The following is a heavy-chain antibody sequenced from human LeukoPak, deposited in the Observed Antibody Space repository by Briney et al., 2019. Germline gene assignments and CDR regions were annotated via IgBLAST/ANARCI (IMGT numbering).Heavy chain of an antibody. CDR3: ARDLSYFDY. CDR1: GYTFTSYD. V-gene: IGHV1-8*01. CDR2: MNPNSGNT. J-gene: IGHJ4*02. D-gene: IGHD2/OR15-2a*01. Sequence: ASVKVSCKASGYTFTSYDINWVRQATGQGLEWMGWMNPNSGNTGYAQKFQGRVTITADKSTSTAYMELSSLRSEDTAVYYCARDLSYFDYWGQGTLVTVSS.